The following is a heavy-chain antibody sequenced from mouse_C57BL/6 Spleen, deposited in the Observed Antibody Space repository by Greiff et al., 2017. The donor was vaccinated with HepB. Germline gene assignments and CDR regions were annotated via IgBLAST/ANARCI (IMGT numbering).Heavy chain of an antibody. Sequence: VQLQESGAELVRPGASVTLSCKASGYTFTDYEMHWVKQTPVHGLEWIGAIDPETGGTAYNQKFKGKAILTADKSSSTAYMELRSLTSEDSAVYYCTGKGSGPYFDYWGQGTTLTVSS. CDR1: GYTFTDYE. CDR2: IDPETGGT. D-gene: IGHD3-2*02. CDR3: TGKGSGPYFDY. J-gene: IGHJ2*01. V-gene: IGHV1-15*01.